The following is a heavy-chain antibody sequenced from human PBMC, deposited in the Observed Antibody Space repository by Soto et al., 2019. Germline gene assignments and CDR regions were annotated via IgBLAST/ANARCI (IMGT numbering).Heavy chain of an antibody. Sequence: QVQLVQSGAEVKNPGASVKVSCETSGYTFTSDGISWVRQAPGQGLEWMGWINTHSGDTNFAQKFQDRVTMTTDPPTRTVYMEVRSLGSDDTAIYYCARDQGHCDKTGCQRNYFDPWGQGTLVTVSS. V-gene: IGHV1-18*04. CDR2: INTHSGDT. CDR1: GYTFTSDG. J-gene: IGHJ5*02. CDR3: ARDQGHCDKTGCQRNYFDP. D-gene: IGHD2-21*01.